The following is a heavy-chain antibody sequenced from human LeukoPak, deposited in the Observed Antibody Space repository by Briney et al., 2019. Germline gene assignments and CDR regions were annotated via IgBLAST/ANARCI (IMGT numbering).Heavy chain of an antibody. D-gene: IGHD4-23*01. Sequence: GGSLRLSCAGSGWMHWVRQAPGKGLVWVSGINDLGTATYYADSVKGRFTISRDNAKNSLFLQMDGLRVDDTAVYFCARDGRGGHNDFWGQGTLITVSS. CDR1: GW. J-gene: IGHJ4*02. CDR2: INDLGTAT. CDR3: ARDGRGGHNDF. V-gene: IGHV3-74*01.